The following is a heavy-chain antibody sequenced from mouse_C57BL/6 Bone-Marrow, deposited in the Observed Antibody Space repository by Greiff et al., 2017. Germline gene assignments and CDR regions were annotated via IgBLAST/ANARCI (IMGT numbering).Heavy chain of an antibody. CDR2: INPGSGGT. CDR1: GYAFTNYL. V-gene: IGHV1-54*01. D-gene: IGHD1-1*01. Sequence: VQLQQSGAELVRPGTSVKVSCKASGYAFTNYLIEWVKQRPGQGLEWIGVINPGSGGTNYNEKFKGKATLTADKSSSTAYMQLSSLTSEDSAVYFCAREGYGSSYWFAYWGQGTLVTVSA. CDR3: AREGYGSSYWFAY. J-gene: IGHJ3*01.